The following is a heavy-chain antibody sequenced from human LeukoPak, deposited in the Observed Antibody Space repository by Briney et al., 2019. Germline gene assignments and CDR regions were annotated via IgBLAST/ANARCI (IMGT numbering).Heavy chain of an antibody. CDR2: TRNKANSYTT. V-gene: IGHV3-72*01. CDR3: ALLLFDAFDI. J-gene: IGHJ3*02. CDR1: GFTFSDHY. Sequence: PGGSLRLSCAASGFTFSDHYMDWVRQAPGKGLEWVGRTRNKANSYTTEYAASVKGRFTISRDDSKNSLYLQMNSLKTEDTAVYYCALLLFDAFDIWGQGTMVTV. D-gene: IGHD2-15*01.